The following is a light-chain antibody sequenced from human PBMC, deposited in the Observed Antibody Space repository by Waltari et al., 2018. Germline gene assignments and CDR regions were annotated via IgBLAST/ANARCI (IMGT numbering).Light chain of an antibody. J-gene: IGKJ1*01. CDR1: QSIGFS. CDR2: HSS. V-gene: IGKV3-15*01. Sequence: TVVPQSPGTLSVSPGERVTLSCRTSQSIGFSLAWYQQKPGQAPRLLMFHSSTRAPGIPARFSGSGSETEFTLTIGSLQSEDFAVYYCQQYNNWPPGTFGQGTKVEI. CDR3: QQYNNWPPGT.